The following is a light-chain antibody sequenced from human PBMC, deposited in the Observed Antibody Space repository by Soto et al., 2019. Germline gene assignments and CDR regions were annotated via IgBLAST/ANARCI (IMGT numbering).Light chain of an antibody. CDR1: QSISTF. J-gene: IGKJ4*01. CDR2: DAV. CDR3: QQRSSWPLT. V-gene: IGKV3-11*01. Sequence: EIVLTQSPATLSLSTGERATLSCRASQSISTFLAWYQQSPGQSPRLLIYDAVHRATGIPARFSGSGSVTDFTLTISSLEPEDFADYYCQQRSSWPLTFGGGTRVEIK.